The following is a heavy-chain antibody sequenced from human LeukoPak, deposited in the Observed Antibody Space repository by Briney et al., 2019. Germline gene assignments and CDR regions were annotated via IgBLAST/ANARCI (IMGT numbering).Heavy chain of an antibody. V-gene: IGHV3-23*01. D-gene: IGHD5-18*01. CDR1: GFTFSTSA. CDR2: ISGSGGKT. CDR3: GKEMTSMVTVEY. Sequence: GGSLRLSCVASGFTFSTSAMSWVRQAPGKGLEWVSAISGSGGKTYYADSVKGRFTISRDNSQDTLYLYMNSLRADDTAVYYCGKEMTSMVTVEYWGQGTLVTVSS. J-gene: IGHJ4*02.